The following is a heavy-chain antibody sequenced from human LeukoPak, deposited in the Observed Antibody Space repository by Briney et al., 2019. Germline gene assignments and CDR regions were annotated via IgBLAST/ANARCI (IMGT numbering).Heavy chain of an antibody. J-gene: IGHJ4*02. Sequence: PGGSPTLSCAASGCTFSTYWMSWVRQAPGKGLEWVANIKQDGSAEHYVDSVKGRFTISRDNPKTSLYPQTTSLRAEGTAVYYCARGGNSYGPYFDIWGQGTLVTVSS. CDR2: IKQDGSAE. D-gene: IGHD5-18*01. CDR3: ARGGNSYGPYFDI. CDR1: GCTFSTYW. V-gene: IGHV3-7*01.